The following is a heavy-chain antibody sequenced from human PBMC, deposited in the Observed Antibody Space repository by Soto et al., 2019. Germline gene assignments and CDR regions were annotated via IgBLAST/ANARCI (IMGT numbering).Heavy chain of an antibody. CDR1: GFTFSDYV. J-gene: IGHJ4*02. V-gene: IGHV3-23*01. CDR3: AKYSSVLSGDYDYFDP. Sequence: PGGSLRLSCVASGFTFSDYVMSWVRQAPGKGLECVSGISYSGGSTYYADSVRGRFTISRDNSKNTLYLQMNSLRPEDTAVYYCAKYSSVLSGDYDYFDPWGQGTLVTVSS. CDR2: ISYSGGST. D-gene: IGHD4-17*01.